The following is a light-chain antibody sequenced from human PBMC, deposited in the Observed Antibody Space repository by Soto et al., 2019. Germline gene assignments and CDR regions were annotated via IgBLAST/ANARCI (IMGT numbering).Light chain of an antibody. CDR2: GAS. CDR1: QNVSSN. J-gene: IGKJ1*01. Sequence: EIVMTQSPATLSVSPGERATLSCRASQNVSSNLAWYQQKSGQAPRLLIYGASTRATGIPARFSGSGSGTEFTLTISSLQSEDFAVYYCQQYNNWPRTFGQGTKVDIK. CDR3: QQYNNWPRT. V-gene: IGKV3-15*01.